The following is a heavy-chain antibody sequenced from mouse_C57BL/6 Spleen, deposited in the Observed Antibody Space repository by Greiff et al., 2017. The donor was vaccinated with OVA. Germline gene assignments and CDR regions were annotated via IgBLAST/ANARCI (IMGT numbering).Heavy chain of an antibody. J-gene: IGHJ2*01. Sequence: VQLQQSGAELVKPGASVKLSCKASGYTFTSYWMHWVKQRPGRGLEWIGRIDPNSGGTKYNEKFKSKATLTVDKPSSTAYMQLSSLTSEDSAVYYCARWTTVVAPFFDYWGQGTTLTVSS. D-gene: IGHD1-1*01. CDR3: ARWTTVVAPFFDY. CDR2: IDPNSGGT. V-gene: IGHV1-72*01. CDR1: GYTFTSYW.